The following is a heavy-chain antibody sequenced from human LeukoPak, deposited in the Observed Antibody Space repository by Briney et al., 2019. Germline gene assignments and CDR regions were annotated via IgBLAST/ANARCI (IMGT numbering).Heavy chain of an antibody. CDR1: GGSISSSSYY. D-gene: IGHD3-9*01. Sequence: SETLSLTCTVSGGSISSSSYYWGWIRQPPGKGLEWIGSIYYSGSTYYNPSLKSRVTISVDTSKNQFSLKLSSVTAADTAVYYCARGKGYDILTGYYHSFDYWGQGTLVTVSS. CDR2: IYYSGST. CDR3: ARGKGYDILTGYYHSFDY. V-gene: IGHV4-39*07. J-gene: IGHJ4*02.